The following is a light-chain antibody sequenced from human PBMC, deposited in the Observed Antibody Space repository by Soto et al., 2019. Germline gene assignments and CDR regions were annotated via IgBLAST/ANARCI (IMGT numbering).Light chain of an antibody. J-gene: IGKJ4*01. CDR3: QQYYSYPHS. CDR1: HGISSY. Sequence: RMTKSSSSLNESIGASVTLTFLPSHGISSYLACYQQKPVKAPKLLIYAASTVQSGVPSRFSGSGSETDFTLTISCLQSEDFATYYCQQYYSYPHSFGGGNKLDI. V-gene: IGKV1-8*01. CDR2: AAS.